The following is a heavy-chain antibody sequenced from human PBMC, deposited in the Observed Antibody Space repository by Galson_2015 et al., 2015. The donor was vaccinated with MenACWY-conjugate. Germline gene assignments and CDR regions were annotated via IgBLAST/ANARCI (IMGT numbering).Heavy chain of an antibody. Sequence: SVKVSCKASGYTFTSYGMHWVRQAPGQRLEWMGWINAGNGNTKYAQKFQGRVTMTRDTSASTAYMELSSLTSEDTAVYYCARSPKVTMLRGAGWFDPWGQGTLVIVSS. CDR3: ARSPKVTMLRGAGWFDP. J-gene: IGHJ5*02. CDR2: INAGNGNT. D-gene: IGHD3-10*01. CDR1: GYTFTSYG. V-gene: IGHV1-3*01.